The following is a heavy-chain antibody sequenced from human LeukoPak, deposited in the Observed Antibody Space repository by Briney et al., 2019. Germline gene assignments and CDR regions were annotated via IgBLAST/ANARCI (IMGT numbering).Heavy chain of an antibody. V-gene: IGHV3-7*03. J-gene: IGHJ4*02. CDR3: ARESCSSTSCYGILTPDY. CDR1: GFTFSSYW. D-gene: IGHD2-2*01. CDR2: IKQDGSEK. Sequence: GGSLRLSCAASGFTFSSYWMSWVRQAPGRGLEWVANIKQDGSEKYYVDSVKGRFTISRDNAKNSLYLQMNSLRAEDTAVYYCARESCSSTSCYGILTPDYWGQGTLVTVSS.